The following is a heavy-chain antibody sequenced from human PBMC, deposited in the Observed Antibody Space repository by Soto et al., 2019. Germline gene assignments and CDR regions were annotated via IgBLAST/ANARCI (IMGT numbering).Heavy chain of an antibody. CDR3: ARDPPVPYSY. D-gene: IGHD1-26*01. J-gene: IGHJ4*02. CDR1: GVSITGYY. V-gene: IGHV4-59*01. CDR2: IYYSGST. Sequence: PSETLSLTCTVSGVSITGYYWSWVRQPPGRGLEWIGYIYYSGSTNNNPSLKGRVTISMDASKNQFSLKLSSVTAADTAVYYCARDPPVPYSYWGQGTLVTVSS.